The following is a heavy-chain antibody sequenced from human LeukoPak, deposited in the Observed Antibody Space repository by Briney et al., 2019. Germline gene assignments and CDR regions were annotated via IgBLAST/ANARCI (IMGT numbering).Heavy chain of an antibody. CDR1: GFTFSRYW. CDR2: IKQDGSEK. V-gene: IGHV3-7*01. CDR3: ARDFGAYWYDGSGYYS. D-gene: IGHD3-22*01. Sequence: GGSLRPSCAASGFTFSRYWMSWVRQAPGKGLEWVANIKQDGSEKYYVESVKGRFTISRDNAKNSLYLRMNSLRAEDTAVYYCARDFGAYWYDGSGYYSWGQGTLVTVSS. J-gene: IGHJ4*02.